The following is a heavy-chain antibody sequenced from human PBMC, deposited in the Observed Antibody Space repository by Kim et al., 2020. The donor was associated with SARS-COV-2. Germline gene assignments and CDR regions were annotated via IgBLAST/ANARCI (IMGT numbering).Heavy chain of an antibody. CDR2: IIPILGIA. CDR1: GGTFSSYA. CDR3: ARVSLRAVADKDY. V-gene: IGHV1-69*04. J-gene: IGHJ4*02. Sequence: PVKVSCKASGGTFSSYAISWVRQAPGQGLEWMGRIIPILGIANYAQKFQGRVTITADKSTSTAYMELSSLRSEDTAVYYCARVSLRAVADKDYWGQGTLVTVSS. D-gene: IGHD6-19*01.